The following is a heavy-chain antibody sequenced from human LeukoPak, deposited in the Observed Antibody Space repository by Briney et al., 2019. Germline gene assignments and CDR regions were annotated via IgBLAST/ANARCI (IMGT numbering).Heavy chain of an antibody. V-gene: IGHV3-30*03. CDR1: GFTFSSYD. CDR2: ISYDGSNK. Sequence: GRSLRLSCAASGFTFSSYDMHWVRQAPGEGLEWVALISYDGSNKYYADSVKGRFTISRDNSKNTLYLQMNSLRAEDTAVYYCATRSSNWYAFDYWGQGTLVTVSS. CDR3: ATRSSNWYAFDY. J-gene: IGHJ4*02. D-gene: IGHD6-13*01.